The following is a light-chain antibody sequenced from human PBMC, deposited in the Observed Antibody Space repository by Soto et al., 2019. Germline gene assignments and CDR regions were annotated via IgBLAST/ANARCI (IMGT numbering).Light chain of an antibody. J-gene: IGKJ1*01. V-gene: IGKV3-15*01. CDR1: QFVSSR. CDR2: DTS. Sequence: EIVVTQSPSTLSGSPGERVTLSCRASQFVSSRLTWYQQRPGQVPTLLIYDTSTLAPGVSSRFSGSGSGTEFTLTISTLQSEDFAVYYCQECPQWPPGMFGQGTKVDMK. CDR3: QECPQWPPGM.